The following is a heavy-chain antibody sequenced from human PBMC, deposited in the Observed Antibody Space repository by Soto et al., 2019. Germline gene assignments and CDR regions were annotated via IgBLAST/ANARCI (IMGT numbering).Heavy chain of an antibody. Sequence: GGSLRLSCAASDFTFSNYVMNWVRQAPGKGLEWVATISYSVDKTHYADSVRGRFTISRDNSKNTLSLQMNSLRAEDAAVYYCVRRAITATTKWGAFDIWGQGTMVTVSS. J-gene: IGHJ3*02. CDR1: DFTFSNYV. CDR2: ISYSVDKT. V-gene: IGHV3-23*01. CDR3: VRRAITATTKWGAFDI. D-gene: IGHD1-7*01.